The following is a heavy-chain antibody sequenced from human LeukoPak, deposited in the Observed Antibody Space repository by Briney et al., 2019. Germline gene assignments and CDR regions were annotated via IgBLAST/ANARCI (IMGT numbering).Heavy chain of an antibody. D-gene: IGHD6-13*01. CDR1: GYTFTSFY. J-gene: IGHJ3*02. CDR3: ARGGFSSTWYPPFDAFDI. CDR2: ILPMFGTT. V-gene: IGHV1-69*06. Sequence: ASVKVSCKASGYTFTSFYMHWVRQAPGQGLEWMGGILPMFGTTNYAQKFQGRVTIIAGKSTNTAYMELSSLRSEDTAVYYCARGGFSSTWYPPFDAFDIWGQGTMVTVSS.